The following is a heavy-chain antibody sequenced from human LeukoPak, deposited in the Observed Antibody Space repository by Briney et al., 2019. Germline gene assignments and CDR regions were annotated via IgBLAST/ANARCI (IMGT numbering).Heavy chain of an antibody. Sequence: SETLSLTCTVSGGSITFGSYYWTWIRQPAGNVLEWIGRIYTSGRTFYNPSLKSRVTISMDTSMNQFSLRLNSVTAADTAVYYCARARVIPASFDDWGQGTLVTVSS. CDR3: ARARVIPASFDD. J-gene: IGHJ4*02. CDR2: IYTSGRT. CDR1: GGSITFGSYY. V-gene: IGHV4-61*02. D-gene: IGHD3-16*02.